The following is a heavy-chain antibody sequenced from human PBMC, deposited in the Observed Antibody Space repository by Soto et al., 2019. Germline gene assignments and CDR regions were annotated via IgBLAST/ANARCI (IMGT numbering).Heavy chain of an antibody. CDR2: ISAYNGNT. Sequence: ASVKVSCKASGYTFTSYGISWVRQAPGQGLEWMRWISAYNGNTNYAQKLQGRVTMTTDTSTSTAYMELRSLRSDDTAVYYCARGTPYYDFWSGYIFYFDYWGQGTLVTVSS. CDR1: GYTFTSYG. CDR3: ARGTPYYDFWSGYIFYFDY. D-gene: IGHD3-3*01. V-gene: IGHV1-18*01. J-gene: IGHJ4*02.